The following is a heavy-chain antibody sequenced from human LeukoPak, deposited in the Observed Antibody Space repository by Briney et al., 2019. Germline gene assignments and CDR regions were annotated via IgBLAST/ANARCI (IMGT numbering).Heavy chain of an antibody. CDR2: IRYDGSNK. J-gene: IGHJ3*02. Sequence: GGSLRLSCAASGFTFSDHYMSWIRQAPGKGLEWVAFIRYDGSNKYYADSVKGRFTISRDNSKNTLYLQMNSLRAEDTAVYYCAKVPAAIRERGAFDIWGQGTMVIVSS. CDR3: AKVPAAIRERGAFDI. D-gene: IGHD2-2*02. CDR1: GFTFSDHY. V-gene: IGHV3-30*02.